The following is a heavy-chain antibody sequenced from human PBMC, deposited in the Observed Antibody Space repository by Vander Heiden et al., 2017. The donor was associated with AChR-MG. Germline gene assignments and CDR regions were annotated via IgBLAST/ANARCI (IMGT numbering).Heavy chain of an antibody. V-gene: IGHV1-2*04. CDR2: INPNSGGT. Sequence: QVQLVQSGAEVKKPGASVKVSCTAAGYTFTGYYMQWVRQAPGQGLEWMGWINPNSGGTNYAQKFQGWVTMTRDTSISTAYMERSRLRSDDTAVYYCALSRIAAAAPDYWGQGTLVTVSS. D-gene: IGHD6-13*01. CDR1: GYTFTGYY. J-gene: IGHJ4*02. CDR3: ALSRIAAAAPDY.